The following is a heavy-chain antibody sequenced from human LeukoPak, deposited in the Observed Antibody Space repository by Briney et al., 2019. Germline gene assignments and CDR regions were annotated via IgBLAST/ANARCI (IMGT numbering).Heavy chain of an antibody. CDR3: ARKRVFVVVTAARGSFDY. J-gene: IGHJ4*02. Sequence: SETLSLTCAVYGGSFSGYYWSWIRQPPGKGLEWIWEINHSGSTNYNPSLKSRVTISVDTSKNQFSLKLSSVTAADTAVYYCARKRVFVVVTAARGSFDYWGQGTLVTVSS. D-gene: IGHD2-2*01. CDR2: INHSGST. V-gene: IGHV4-34*01. CDR1: GGSFSGYY.